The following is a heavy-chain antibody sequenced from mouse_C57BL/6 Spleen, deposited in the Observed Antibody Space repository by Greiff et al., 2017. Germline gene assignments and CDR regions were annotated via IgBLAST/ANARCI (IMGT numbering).Heavy chain of an antibody. V-gene: IGHV1-69*01. J-gene: IGHJ2*01. CDR3: ARSDHYFDD. CDR2: IDPSASYT. CDR1: GYTFTSYW. Sequence: QVQLQQPGAELVMPGASVKLSCKASGYTFTSYWMHWVKQRPGQGLEWIGEIDPSASYTNYNQKFKGKSTLTVDKSSSTAYMQLSSLQSEDSAVYDCARSDHYFDDWGQGITLTVSS.